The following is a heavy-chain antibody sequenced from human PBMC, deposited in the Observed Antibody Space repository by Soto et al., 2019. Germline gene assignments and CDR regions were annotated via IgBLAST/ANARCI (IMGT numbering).Heavy chain of an antibody. D-gene: IGHD2-15*01. V-gene: IGHV1-69*06. CDR2: IIPLFGTT. J-gene: IGHJ4*02. CDR3: ASREGVAGPATYISPGYYFDC. CDR1: GGTFSKFV. Sequence: VQLVQSGAEVKKPGSSVKVSCRASGGTFSKFVVSWVRQAPGQGLEWMGGIIPLFGTTNYAQKFQGRVTITADKSTTTAYMERSSLRSDDTAVYYWASREGVAGPATYISPGYYFDCWGQGTLVTVSS.